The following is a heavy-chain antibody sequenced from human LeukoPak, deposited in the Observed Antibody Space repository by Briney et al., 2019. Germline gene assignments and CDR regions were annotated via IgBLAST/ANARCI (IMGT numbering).Heavy chain of an antibody. J-gene: IGHJ4*02. Sequence: ASVKVSCKASGYTFTGYYIHWVRQAPGQRLEWMGRINPNSGGTNYAQKFQGSVTMPRDTSISTAYMKLSRLRSDDTAVYYCARGWELRRGGSDYWGQGTLVTVSS. CDR1: GYTFTGYY. CDR3: ARGWELRRGGSDY. V-gene: IGHV1-2*06. D-gene: IGHD1-26*01. CDR2: INPNSGGT.